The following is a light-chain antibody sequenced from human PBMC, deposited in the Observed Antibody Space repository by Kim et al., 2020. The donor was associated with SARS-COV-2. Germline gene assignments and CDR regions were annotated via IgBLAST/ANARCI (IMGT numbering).Light chain of an antibody. J-gene: IGKJ3*01. CDR3: MQGTHWPFT. Sequence: PASISCRSRQSLVYSDGNIYLNWCNQRPGQSPRRLIYKVSNRDSGVPDRFSGSGSGTDFTLQISRVEAEDVGVYYCMQGTHWPFTFGPGTKVDIK. CDR1: QSLVYSDGNIY. CDR2: KVS. V-gene: IGKV2-30*01.